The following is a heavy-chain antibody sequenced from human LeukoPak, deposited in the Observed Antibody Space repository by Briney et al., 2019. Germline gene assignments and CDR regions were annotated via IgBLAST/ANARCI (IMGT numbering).Heavy chain of an antibody. CDR1: GGSISSSSYY. D-gene: IGHD5-24*01. CDR2: IYYSGST. V-gene: IGHV4-39*07. J-gene: IGHJ4*02. Sequence: KTSETLSLTCTVSGGSISSSSYYWGWIRQPPGKGLEWIGSIYYSGSTYHNPSLKSRVTISVDTSKNQFSLKLSSVTAADTAVYYCARVLAGEMATIPDYWGQGTLVTVSS. CDR3: ARVLAGEMATIPDY.